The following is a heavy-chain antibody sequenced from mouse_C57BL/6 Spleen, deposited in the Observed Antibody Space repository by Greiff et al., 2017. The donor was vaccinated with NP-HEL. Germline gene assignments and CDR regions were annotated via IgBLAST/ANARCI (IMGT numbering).Heavy chain of an antibody. CDR3: TRQGLTWFAY. J-gene: IGHJ3*01. CDR1: GFTFSTYT. Sequence: EVKLVESGGGLVKPGGSLKLSCAASGFTFSTYTMSWVRQTPEKRLEWVATISGGGGNTYYPDSVRGRFTISSDNAKNTLYLQMSSLRSEDTDFYYCTRQGLTWFAYWGQGTLVTVSA. V-gene: IGHV5-9*01. CDR2: ISGGGGNT.